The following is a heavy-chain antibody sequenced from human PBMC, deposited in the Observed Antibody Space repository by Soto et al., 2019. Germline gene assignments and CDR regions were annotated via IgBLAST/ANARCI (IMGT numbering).Heavy chain of an antibody. CDR2: MNPNSGNT. J-gene: IGHJ6*03. Sequence: ASVKVSCKASGYTFTSYDINWVRQATGQGLEWMGWMNPNSGNTGYAQKFQGRVTMTGNTSIGTAYMELSSLRSEETAVYYCAGGSQPYIVVVPAAIPYYYMDVWGKGTTVTVSS. D-gene: IGHD2-2*01. CDR3: AGGSQPYIVVVPAAIPYYYMDV. CDR1: GYTFTSYD. V-gene: IGHV1-8*01.